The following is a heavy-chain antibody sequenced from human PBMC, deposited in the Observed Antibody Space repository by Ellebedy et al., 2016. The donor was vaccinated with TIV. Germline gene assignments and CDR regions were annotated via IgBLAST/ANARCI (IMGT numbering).Heavy chain of an antibody. CDR2: IRGSSSLT. D-gene: IGHD6-19*01. Sequence: GESLKISCVASGFTFSDYFMSWIRQAPGKGLEWVSYIRGSSSLTRYADPVRGRFTISRDNAKNSLYLQMNDLRAEDPAMYYCARGCGSSGWYGFDYWGQGTLV. CDR3: ARGCGSSGWYGFDY. V-gene: IGHV3-11*06. CDR1: GFTFSDYF. J-gene: IGHJ4*02.